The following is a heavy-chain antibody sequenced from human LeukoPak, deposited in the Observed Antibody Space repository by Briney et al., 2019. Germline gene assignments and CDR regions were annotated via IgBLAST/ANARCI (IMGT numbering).Heavy chain of an antibody. CDR3: ARDYSGGTAMVHRFDY. D-gene: IGHD5-18*01. CDR2: ISAYNGNT. Sequence: GASVKVSCKASRYTFTSYGISWVRQAPGQGLEWMGWISAYNGNTNYAQKLKGRVTMTTDTSTSTAYMELRSLRSDDTAVYYCARDYSGGTAMVHRFDYWGQGTLVTVSS. V-gene: IGHV1-18*01. CDR1: RYTFTSYG. J-gene: IGHJ4*02.